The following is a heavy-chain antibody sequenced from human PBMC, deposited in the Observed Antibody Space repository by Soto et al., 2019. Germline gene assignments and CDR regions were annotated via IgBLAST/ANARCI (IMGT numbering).Heavy chain of an antibody. J-gene: IGHJ5*02. CDR3: AREAGDYGDYVNWFDP. CDR2: IYHSGST. CDR1: GGSISSGGYS. Sequence: QLQLQESGSGLVKPSQTLSLTCAVSGGSISSGGYSWSWIRQPPGKGLEWIGYIYHSGSTYYNPSLKSRVTRSVDRSKNQFSLKLSSVTAADTAVYYCAREAGDYGDYVNWFDPWGQGTLVTVSS. V-gene: IGHV4-30-2*01. D-gene: IGHD4-17*01.